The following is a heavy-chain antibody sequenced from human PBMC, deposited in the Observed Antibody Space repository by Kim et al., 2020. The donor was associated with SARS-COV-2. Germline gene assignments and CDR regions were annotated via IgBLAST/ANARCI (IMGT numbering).Heavy chain of an antibody. D-gene: IGHD2-15*01. V-gene: IGHV4-61*01. J-gene: IGHJ4*02. Sequence: SETLSLTCTVSGGSVSSCSYYWSWIRQPPGKGLEWIGNIYYSGSTNYNPSLKSRVTISVDTSKNQFSLKLSSVTAADTAVYYGARGREDIVVVVAATPPSVDYWGQGTLVTVSS. CDR1: GGSVSSCSYY. CDR3: ARGREDIVVVVAATPPSVDY. CDR2: IYYSGST.